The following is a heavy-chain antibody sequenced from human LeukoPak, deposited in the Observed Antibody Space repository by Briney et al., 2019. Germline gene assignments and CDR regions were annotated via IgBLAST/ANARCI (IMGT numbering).Heavy chain of an antibody. J-gene: IGHJ4*02. Sequence: PGGSLRLSCAASGFTFSSYGMHWVRQAPGKGLEWVAVISYDGSNKYYADSVKGRFTISRDNSKNTLYLQMNSLRAEDTAVYYCAKHDSSGSVDYWGQGTLVTVSS. CDR3: AKHDSSGSVDY. CDR2: ISYDGSNK. V-gene: IGHV3-30*18. D-gene: IGHD3-22*01. CDR1: GFTFSSYG.